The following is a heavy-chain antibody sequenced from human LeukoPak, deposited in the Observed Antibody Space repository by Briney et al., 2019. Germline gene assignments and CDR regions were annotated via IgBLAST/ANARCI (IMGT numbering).Heavy chain of an antibody. CDR1: GYTYTSYG. CDR2: ISAYNGNT. D-gene: IGHD3-22*01. CDR3: ARVRGYYDSSGPRDY. Sequence: ASVKVSCKASGYTYTSYGISWVRQAPGQGLEWMGWISAYNGNTNYAQKLQGRVTMTTDTSTSTAYMELRSLRSDDTAVYYCARVRGYYDSSGPRDYWGQGTLVTVSS. J-gene: IGHJ4*02. V-gene: IGHV1-18*01.